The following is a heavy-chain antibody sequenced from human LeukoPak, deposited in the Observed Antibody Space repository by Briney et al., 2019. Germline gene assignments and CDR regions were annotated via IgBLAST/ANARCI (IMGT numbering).Heavy chain of an antibody. J-gene: IGHJ6*02. Sequence: GGSLRLSCAASGFTFSSYEMNWVRQAPGKGLEWVSYISSSGSTIYYADSVKGRFTISRDNAKNSLYLQMNSLRPDDTAVYYCARDKVGYCSSSNCQGYYYYGMDVWGQGTLVTVSS. CDR2: ISSSGSTI. D-gene: IGHD2-2*01. CDR1: GFTFSSYE. V-gene: IGHV3-48*03. CDR3: ARDKVGYCSSSNCQGYYYYGMDV.